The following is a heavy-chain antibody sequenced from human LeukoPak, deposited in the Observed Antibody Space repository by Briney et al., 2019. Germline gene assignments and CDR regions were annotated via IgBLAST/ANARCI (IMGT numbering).Heavy chain of an antibody. CDR3: TRDTLLRYFDWFVPFDY. Sequence: GRSLRLSCTASGFTFGDYAMSWFRQAPGQGLEWVGFIRSKAYGGTTEYAASVKGRFTISRDDSKSIAYLQMNSLKTEDTAVYYCTRDTLLRYFDWFVPFDYWGQGTLVTVSS. CDR2: IRSKAYGGTT. V-gene: IGHV3-49*03. D-gene: IGHD3-9*01. CDR1: GFTFGDYA. J-gene: IGHJ4*02.